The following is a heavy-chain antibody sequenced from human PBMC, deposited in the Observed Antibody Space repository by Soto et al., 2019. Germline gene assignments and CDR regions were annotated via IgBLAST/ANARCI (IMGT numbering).Heavy chain of an antibody. CDR2: ISWNSGSI. Sequence: EVQLVESGGGLVQPGRSLRLSCAASGFTFDDYAMHWVRQAPGKGLEWVSGISWNSGSIGYADSVKGRFTISRDNAKNSLYLQMNSLRAEDTALYYCAKDSEVVGANAFDIWGQGTMVTVSS. CDR1: GFTFDDYA. D-gene: IGHD1-26*01. V-gene: IGHV3-9*01. CDR3: AKDSEVVGANAFDI. J-gene: IGHJ3*02.